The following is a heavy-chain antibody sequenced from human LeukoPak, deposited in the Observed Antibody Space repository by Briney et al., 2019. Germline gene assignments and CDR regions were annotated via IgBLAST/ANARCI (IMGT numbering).Heavy chain of an antibody. CDR2: IYYSGST. V-gene: IGHV4-59*11. D-gene: IGHD3-3*01. CDR3: ARVEAYYDFWSGYYWGSHFDY. Sequence: SETLSLTCTVSGGSISSHYWSWIRQPPGKGLEWIGYIYYSGSTNYNHSLKSRVTISVDTSKNQFSLKLSSVTAADTAVYYCARVEAYYDFWSGYYWGSHFDYWGQGTLVTVSS. J-gene: IGHJ4*02. CDR1: GGSISSHY.